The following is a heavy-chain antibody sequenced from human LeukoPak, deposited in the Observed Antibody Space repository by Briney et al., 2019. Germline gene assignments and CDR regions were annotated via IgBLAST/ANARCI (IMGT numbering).Heavy chain of an antibody. CDR1: GFTFSNYG. D-gene: IGHD2-15*01. Sequence: PGGSLRLSCAASGFTFSNYGMHWVRQAPGKGLEYVSAISSNGGSTYYANSVKGRFTISRDNSKNTLYLQMGSLRAEDMAVYYCARDPSGDCSGGSCYDPYFDYWGQGTLVTVSS. J-gene: IGHJ4*02. CDR3: ARDPSGDCSGGSCYDPYFDY. V-gene: IGHV3-64*01. CDR2: ISSNGGST.